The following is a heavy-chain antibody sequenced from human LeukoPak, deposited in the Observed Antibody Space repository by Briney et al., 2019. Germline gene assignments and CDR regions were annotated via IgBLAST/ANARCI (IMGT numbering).Heavy chain of an antibody. V-gene: IGHV3-23*01. Sequence: GGSLRLSCAASGFTFSNSAMTWVRQAPGKGLDWVSAINGDGGRTYHADSVKGRFTISRENSKNTLYLQMNSLRVEDTAVYYCAKDIKGTNYYYYGMGAWGQGTTVTASS. CDR2: INGDGGRT. D-gene: IGHD1-14*01. CDR1: GFTFSNSA. CDR3: AKDIKGTNYYYYGMGA. J-gene: IGHJ6*02.